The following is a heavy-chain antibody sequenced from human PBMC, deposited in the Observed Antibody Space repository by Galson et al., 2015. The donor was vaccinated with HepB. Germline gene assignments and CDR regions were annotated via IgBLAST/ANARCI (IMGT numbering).Heavy chain of an antibody. D-gene: IGHD1-26*01. J-gene: IGHJ4*02. V-gene: IGHV3-48*01. Sequence: SLRLSCAASGFTFSSYTMNWVRQAPGKGLEWISYISTTSANKFSADSVKGRFIISRDNAKNLLYLQMNSLRAEDTAVYYCTRIALSGSYWYFDYWGQGSLVTVSS. CDR3: TRIALSGSYWYFDY. CDR2: ISTTSANK. CDR1: GFTFSSYT.